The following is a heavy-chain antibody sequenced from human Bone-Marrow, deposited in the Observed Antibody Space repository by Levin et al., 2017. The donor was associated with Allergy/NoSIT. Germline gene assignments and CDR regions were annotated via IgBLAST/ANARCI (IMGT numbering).Heavy chain of an antibody. D-gene: IGHD7-27*01. CDR3: ATPRNWGSITFDI. V-gene: IGHV1-69*08. Sequence: GASVKVSCKASGGTFSSYTINWVRQAPGQGLEWMGGIIPILGTATYAQKFQARVTLTADKSTSTAYMELSSLRSEDTAVYYCATPRNWGSITFDIWGQGTMVTVSS. J-gene: IGHJ3*02. CDR2: IIPILGTA. CDR1: GGTFSSYT.